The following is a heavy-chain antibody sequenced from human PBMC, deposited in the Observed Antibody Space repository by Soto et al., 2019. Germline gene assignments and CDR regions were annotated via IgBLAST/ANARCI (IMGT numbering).Heavy chain of an antibody. D-gene: IGHD2-15*01. J-gene: IGHJ4*02. CDR1: GGSISSSSYY. CDR2: IYYSGST. Sequence: QLQLQESGPGLVKPSETLSLTCTVSGGSISSSSYYWGWIRQPPGKGLEWIGSIYYSGSTYYNPSLKRRVTITVNTSKNQFSLQLSSVTAADTAVYYCARHGPTPSNRWFGQFDYWGQGTLVTVSS. CDR3: ARHGPTPSNRWFGQFDY. V-gene: IGHV4-39*01.